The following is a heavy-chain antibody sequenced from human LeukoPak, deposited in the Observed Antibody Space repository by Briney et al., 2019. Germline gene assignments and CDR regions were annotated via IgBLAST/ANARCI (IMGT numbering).Heavy chain of an antibody. D-gene: IGHD3-9*01. CDR2: IYYSGST. CDR1: GGSISSSSYY. V-gene: IGHV4-39*01. Sequence: PSETLSLTCTVSGGSISSSSYYWGWIRQPPGKGLEWIGSIYYSGSTYYNPSLKSRVTISVDTSKNQFSLKLSSVTAADTAVYYCARQYYDFLTGYFTINWFDPWGQGTLVTVSS. J-gene: IGHJ5*02. CDR3: ARQYYDFLTGYFTINWFDP.